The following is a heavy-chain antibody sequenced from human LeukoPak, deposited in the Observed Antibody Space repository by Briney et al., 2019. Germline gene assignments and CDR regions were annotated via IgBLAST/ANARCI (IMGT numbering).Heavy chain of an antibody. CDR2: IYYSGST. CDR1: GGSINDYY. V-gene: IGHV4-59*01. Sequence: SETLSLTCTVSGGSINDYYWNWIRQPPGKGLEGIGYIYYSGSTNYNPSLKSRVTISVDTSKTRFSLRLSPVTAADTAVYYCARGYYDSGTYSGYFQHWGQGTLVTVSS. D-gene: IGHD3-10*01. CDR3: ARGYYDSGTYSGYFQH. J-gene: IGHJ1*01.